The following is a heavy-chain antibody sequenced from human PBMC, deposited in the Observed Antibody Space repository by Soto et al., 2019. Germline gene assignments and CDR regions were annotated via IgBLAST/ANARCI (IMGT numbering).Heavy chain of an antibody. Sequence: QVQLVQSGAEVKKPGSSVKVSCKASGGTFSSYTISWVRQAPGQGLEWMGRIIPILGIANYAQKFQGRVTITADNPTSTAHMERGSLSSEATAVYYCARDSGCASLAFGYWGQGPLVTVSS. J-gene: IGHJ4*02. CDR1: GGTFSSYT. D-gene: IGHD5-12*01. V-gene: IGHV1-69*08. CDR3: ARDSGCASLAFGY. CDR2: IIPILGIA.